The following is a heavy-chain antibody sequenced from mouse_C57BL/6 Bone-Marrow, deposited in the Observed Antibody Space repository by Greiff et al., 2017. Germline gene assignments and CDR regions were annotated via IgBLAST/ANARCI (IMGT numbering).Heavy chain of an antibody. CDR2: IDPENGDT. J-gene: IGHJ3*01. CDR3: TTGGGKGFAY. Sequence: VQLQQSGAELVRPGASVKLSCTASGFNIKDDYMHWVKQRPEQGLEWIGWIDPENGDTEYASKFQGKATITADTSSNTAYLQLSSLTSEDTAVYYCTTGGGKGFAYWGQGTLVTVSA. V-gene: IGHV14-4*01. D-gene: IGHD2-1*01. CDR1: GFNIKDDY.